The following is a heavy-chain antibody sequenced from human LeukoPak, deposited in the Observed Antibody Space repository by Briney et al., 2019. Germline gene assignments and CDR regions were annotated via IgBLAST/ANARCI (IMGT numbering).Heavy chain of an antibody. CDR3: ARERIVVVPAARVVYYYYMDV. CDR1: GGSISSGSYY. Sequence: SETLSLTCTVSGGSISSGSYYWSWIRQPAGKGLEWLGRIYTSGSTNYNPSLKSRVTISVDTSKNQFSLKLSSVTAADTAVYYCARERIVVVPAARVVYYYYMDVWGKGTTVTVSS. J-gene: IGHJ6*03. CDR2: IYTSGST. D-gene: IGHD2-2*01. V-gene: IGHV4-61*02.